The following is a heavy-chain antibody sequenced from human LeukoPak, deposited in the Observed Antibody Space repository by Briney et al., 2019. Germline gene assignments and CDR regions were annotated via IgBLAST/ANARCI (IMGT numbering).Heavy chain of an antibody. CDR1: GYTFTSYD. Sequence: GASVKVSCKASGYTFTSYDINWVRQATGQGLEWMGWMNPNSGNTGYAQKFQGRVTMTRDTSISTAYMELSRLRSDDTAVYYCAREDYGDYGIWFDPWGQGTLVTVSS. CDR3: AREDYGDYGIWFDP. D-gene: IGHD4-17*01. CDR2: MNPNSGNT. J-gene: IGHJ5*02. V-gene: IGHV1-8*01.